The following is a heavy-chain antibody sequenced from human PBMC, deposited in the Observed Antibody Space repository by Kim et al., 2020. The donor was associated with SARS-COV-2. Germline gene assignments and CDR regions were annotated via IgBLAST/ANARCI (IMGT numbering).Heavy chain of an antibody. V-gene: IGHV1-69*06. CDR1: GGTFSNYA. D-gene: IGHD3-10*01. CDR2: VIPIFNTA. Sequence: SVKVSCKASGGTFSNYAIAWVRQAPGQGLEWMGGVIPIFNTAKCAQKFQGRVTITADKSTSTAYMELSSLRSEDTAVYYCARAEEENYGSGSYKYWGQGTAVTIS. J-gene: IGHJ4*02. CDR3: ARAEEENYGSGSYKY.